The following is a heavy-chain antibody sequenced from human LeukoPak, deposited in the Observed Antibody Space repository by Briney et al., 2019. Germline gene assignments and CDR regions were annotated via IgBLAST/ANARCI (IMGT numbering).Heavy chain of an antibody. CDR1: GFTFSSYA. J-gene: IGHJ4*02. CDR2: ISGSGGST. V-gene: IGHV3-23*01. CDR3: AKAPHFIAVAGTNYYCDY. D-gene: IGHD6-19*01. Sequence: GGSLRLSCAASGFTFSSYAMSWVRQAPGKGLEWVSAISGSGGSTYYADSVKGRFTISRDNSKNTLYLQMNSLRAEDTAVYYCAKAPHFIAVAGTNYYCDYWGQGTLVTVSS.